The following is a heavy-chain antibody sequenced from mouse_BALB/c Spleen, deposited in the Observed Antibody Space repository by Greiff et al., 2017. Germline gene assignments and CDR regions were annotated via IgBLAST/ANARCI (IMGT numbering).Heavy chain of an antibody. Sequence: EVQLMESGPGLVKPSQSLSLSCSVTGYSITSGYYWYWIRQLPGNKLELMGYIRYDGSNNYNPSLKNRISITRDTSKNQFFLKLNSVTTEDTATYYCASDGYSTFAYWGQGTPVTVSA. CDR2: IRYDGSN. J-gene: IGHJ3*01. D-gene: IGHD2-3*01. V-gene: IGHV3-6*02. CDR3: ASDGYSTFAY. CDR1: GYSITSGYY.